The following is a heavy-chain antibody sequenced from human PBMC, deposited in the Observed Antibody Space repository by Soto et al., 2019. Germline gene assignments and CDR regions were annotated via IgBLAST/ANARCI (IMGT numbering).Heavy chain of an antibody. J-gene: IGHJ4*02. D-gene: IGHD3-22*01. Sequence: SETLSLTCTVSGGSITGSTYYWGWLRQPPGKGLEWIGSIYYSGSTYYNPSLKSRVTLSVDTAKNQISLKLSSVTAADTAVYYCARQGYDGSGYCFDHWGQGTPVTVSS. V-gene: IGHV4-39*01. CDR3: ARQGYDGSGYCFDH. CDR1: GGSITGSTYY. CDR2: IYYSGST.